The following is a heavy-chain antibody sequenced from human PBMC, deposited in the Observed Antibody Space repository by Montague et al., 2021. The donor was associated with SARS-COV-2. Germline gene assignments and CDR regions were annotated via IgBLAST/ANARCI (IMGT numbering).Heavy chain of an antibody. Sequence: CAISGDSVASNSVAWSWHRHAPSYGCESHGRTYYRSKWYSDYAPXVRGRLTVNPDASKNEFSLELNYVTPEDTAVYYCVRYSGWFYFDFGGQGTLVTVSS. CDR2: TYYRSKWYS. J-gene: IGHJ4*02. D-gene: IGHD6-19*01. V-gene: IGHV6-1*01. CDR1: GDSVASNSVA. CDR3: VRYSGWFYFDF.